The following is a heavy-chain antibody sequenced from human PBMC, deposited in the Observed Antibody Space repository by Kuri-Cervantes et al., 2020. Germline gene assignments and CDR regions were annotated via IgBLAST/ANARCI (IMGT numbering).Heavy chain of an antibody. V-gene: IGHV3-23*01. CDR3: AKESARSWYSGWFDP. D-gene: IGHD6-13*01. CDR2: ISGSGGST. CDR1: GFTFSSYS. Sequence: GESLKISCAASGFTFSSYSMNWVRQAPGKGLEWVSAISGSGGSTYYADSVKGRFTISRDNSKNTLYLQMNSLRAEDTAVYYCAKESARSWYSGWFDPWGQGTLVTVSS. J-gene: IGHJ5*02.